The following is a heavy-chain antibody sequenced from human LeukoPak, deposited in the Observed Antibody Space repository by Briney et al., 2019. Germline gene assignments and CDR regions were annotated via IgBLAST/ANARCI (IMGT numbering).Heavy chain of an antibody. CDR2: ISGSGGST. V-gene: IGHV3-23*01. Sequence: PGGSLRLSCAASGFTFSSYAMSWVRQAPGKGLEWVSAISGSGGSTYYADSVKGRFTISRDNSKNTLYLQMNSLRAEDTAVYYCAKMEGNWNPLGYGMDVWGQGTTVTVSS. J-gene: IGHJ6*02. D-gene: IGHD1-1*01. CDR1: GFTFSSYA. CDR3: AKMEGNWNPLGYGMDV.